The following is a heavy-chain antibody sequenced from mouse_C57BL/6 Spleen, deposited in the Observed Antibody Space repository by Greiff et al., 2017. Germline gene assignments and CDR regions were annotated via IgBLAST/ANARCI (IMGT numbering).Heavy chain of an antibody. V-gene: IGHV5-12*01. CDR3: ARQDYYGNFCYFDV. CDR2: ISNGGGST. Sequence: EVMLVESGGGLVQPGGSLKLSCAASGFTFSDYYMYWVRQTPEKRLEWVAYISNGGGSTYYPDTVKGRFTISSDNAKNTLYLQMSRLKSEDTAMYYCARQDYYGNFCYFDVWGTGTTVTVSS. CDR1: GFTFSDYY. J-gene: IGHJ1*03. D-gene: IGHD2-1*01.